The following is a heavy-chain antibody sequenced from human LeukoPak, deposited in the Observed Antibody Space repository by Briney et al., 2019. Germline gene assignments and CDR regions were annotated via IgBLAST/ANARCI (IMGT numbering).Heavy chain of an antibody. CDR1: GGSFSGYY. CDR2: INHSGST. J-gene: IGHJ3*02. Sequence: PSETLSLTCAVYGGSFSGYYWSWIRQPPGKGLEWIGEINHSGSTNYNTSLKSRVTISVDTSKNQFSLKLSSVTAADTAVYYCARAPPYQLLYFGAFDIWGQGTMVTVSS. CDR3: ARAPPYQLLYFGAFDI. D-gene: IGHD2-2*02. V-gene: IGHV4-34*01.